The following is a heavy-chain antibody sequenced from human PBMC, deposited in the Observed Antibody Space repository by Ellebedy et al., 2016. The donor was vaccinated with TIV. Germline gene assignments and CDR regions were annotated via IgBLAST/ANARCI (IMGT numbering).Heavy chain of an antibody. J-gene: IGHJ5*02. CDR3: VSGQGWATGTTTWFDP. Sequence: GESLKISCAASGFTFRSYSMNWVRQAPGKGLEWVSSISSSSSYKYYADSVKGRFTISRDNAKDTLYLQMNSLRVEDTAVYYCVSGQGWATGTTTWFDPWGQGTLVTVSS. CDR1: GFTFRSYS. D-gene: IGHD1-1*01. CDR2: ISSSSSYK. V-gene: IGHV3-21*01.